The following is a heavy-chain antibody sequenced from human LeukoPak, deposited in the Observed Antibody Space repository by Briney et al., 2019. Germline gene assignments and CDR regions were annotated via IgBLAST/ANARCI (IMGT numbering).Heavy chain of an antibody. J-gene: IGHJ3*02. CDR2: INHSGST. CDR3: ARGELLRYFDWLSDAFDI. D-gene: IGHD3-9*01. Sequence: SETLSLTCAVYGGSFSGYYWSWIRQPPGKGLEWIGEINHSGSTNYNPSLKSRVTISVDTSKNQFSLKLSSVTAADTAVYYCARGELLRYFDWLSDAFDIWGRGTMVTVSS. V-gene: IGHV4-34*01. CDR1: GGSFSGYY.